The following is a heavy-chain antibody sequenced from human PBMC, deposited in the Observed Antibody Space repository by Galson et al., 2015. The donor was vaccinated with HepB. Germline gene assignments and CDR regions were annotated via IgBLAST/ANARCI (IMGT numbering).Heavy chain of an antibody. CDR1: GFTFSSYG. CDR2: IWYDGSNK. CDR3: ARVPAAARKYYYGMDV. J-gene: IGHJ6*02. D-gene: IGHD6-13*01. Sequence: SLRLSCAASGFTFSSYGMHWVRQAPGKGLEWVAVIWYDGSNKYYADSVKGRFTISRDNSKNTLYLQMNSLRAEDTAVYYCARVPAAARKYYYGMDVWGQGTTVTVSS. V-gene: IGHV3-33*08.